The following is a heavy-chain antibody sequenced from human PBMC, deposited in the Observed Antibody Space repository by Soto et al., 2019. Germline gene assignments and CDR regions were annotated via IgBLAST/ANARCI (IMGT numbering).Heavy chain of an antibody. CDR1: GYTFANYG. Sequence: QVQLVQSGAEVKEPGASVKISCKTSGYTFANYGVTWVRQAPGQGLEWVGCNTDYAQKFQGTVTLTRITSTSTAYLDLWGLQSDNTAVYYCARGGPHIYSGSWNYYFDYWGQGTLVTVSS. CDR2: NT. D-gene: IGHD5-12*01. V-gene: IGHV1-18*01. CDR3: ARGGPHIYSGSWNYYFDY. J-gene: IGHJ4*02.